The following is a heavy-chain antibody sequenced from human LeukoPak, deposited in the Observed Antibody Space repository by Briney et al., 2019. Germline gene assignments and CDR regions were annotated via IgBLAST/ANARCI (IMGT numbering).Heavy chain of an antibody. Sequence: SVKVSCKASGYTFTGYFIHWVRQAPGQGLEWMGGIIPIFGTANYAQKFQGRVTITADESTSTAYMELSSLRSEDTAVYYCARGPPAAPGPFDYWGQGTLVTVSS. CDR3: ARGPPAAPGPFDY. CDR2: IIPIFGTA. CDR1: GYTFTGYF. J-gene: IGHJ4*02. V-gene: IGHV1-69*13. D-gene: IGHD2-2*01.